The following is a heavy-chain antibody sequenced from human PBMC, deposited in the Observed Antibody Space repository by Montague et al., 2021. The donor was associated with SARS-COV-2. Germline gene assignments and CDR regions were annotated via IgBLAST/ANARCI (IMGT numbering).Heavy chain of an antibody. D-gene: IGHD3-9*01. J-gene: IGHJ4*02. CDR1: GGSITSSSYY. V-gene: IGHV4-39*01. Sequence: SETLSLTCTISGGSITSSSYYWGWIRPPPGKGLEWIGSIYYSGSTYYYPSLKIRVTISVDTSKNQFSLTLSTVTAADTAVYYCVRSRAGRYFDWTKLDAHVKPDYFDYWGQGTLVTVSS. CDR3: VRSRAGRYFDWTKLDAHVKPDYFDY. CDR2: IYYSGST.